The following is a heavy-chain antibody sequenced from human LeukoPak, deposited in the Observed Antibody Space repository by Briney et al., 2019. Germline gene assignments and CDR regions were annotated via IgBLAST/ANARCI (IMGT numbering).Heavy chain of an antibody. D-gene: IGHD3-22*01. J-gene: IGHJ4*02. Sequence: GGSLRLSCAASGFTFSTHWMSWVRQAPGKGLEWVANMKQDGSDKYYVDSVKGRFTISRDNAKNSLFLQMNSLRAEDTAVYYCAKDRDPYYDSSGSTFDYWGQGTLVTVSS. CDR2: MKQDGSDK. CDR1: GFTFSTHW. CDR3: AKDRDPYYDSSGSTFDY. V-gene: IGHV3-7*01.